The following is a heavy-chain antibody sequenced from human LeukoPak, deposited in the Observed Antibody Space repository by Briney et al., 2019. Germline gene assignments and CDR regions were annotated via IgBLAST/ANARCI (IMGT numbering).Heavy chain of an antibody. CDR2: ISGNGGIT. V-gene: IGHV3-43*02. CDR3: AKDFKKTSKTWFELDS. J-gene: IGHJ4*02. CDR1: GFTFDDYA. D-gene: IGHD3-10*01. Sequence: GGSLRLSCAASGFTFDDYAMHWGRQAPGKGLEWVSLISGNGGITHYADSVKGRFIISRDNSKNSLYLQMSGLRTEDTALYYCAKDFKKTSKTWFELDSWGQGTLVTISS.